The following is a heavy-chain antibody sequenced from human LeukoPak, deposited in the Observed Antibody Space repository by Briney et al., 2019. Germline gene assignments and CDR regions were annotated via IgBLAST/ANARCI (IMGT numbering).Heavy chain of an antibody. V-gene: IGHV3-21*06. CDR3: ARVVQGVTSSGLVTSLFDY. Sequence: PGGSLRLSCTTSGFTFGTHTMHWFRQAPGKAMEWVSSITSSGTYTFYADSVRGRFIISRDNAKNSLHLQMNSLRAEDTAVYSCARVVQGVTSSGLVTSLFDYWGQGVLVTVSS. CDR2: ITSSGTYT. CDR1: GFTFGTHT. J-gene: IGHJ4*02. D-gene: IGHD3/OR15-3a*01.